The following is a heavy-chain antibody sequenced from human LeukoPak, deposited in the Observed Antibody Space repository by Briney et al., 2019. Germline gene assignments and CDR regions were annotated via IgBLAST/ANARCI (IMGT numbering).Heavy chain of an antibody. V-gene: IGHV1-46*01. J-gene: IGHJ3*02. Sequence: ASVKVSCKASGYTFTSYYMHSVRQAPGQGLEWMGIINPSGGSTSYAQKFQGRVTMTRDMSTSTVYMALSSLRSEDTAVYYCARDGRGDAFDIWGQGTMVTVSS. CDR3: ARDGRGDAFDI. CDR2: INPSGGST. CDR1: GYTFTSYY.